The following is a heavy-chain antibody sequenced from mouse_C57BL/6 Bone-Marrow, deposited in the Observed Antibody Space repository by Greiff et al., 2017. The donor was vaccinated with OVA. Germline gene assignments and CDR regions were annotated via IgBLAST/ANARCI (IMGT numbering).Heavy chain of an antibody. CDR1: GFTFTTYY. Sequence: EVQRVESGGGLVQPGDSLSLSCAASGFTFTTYYMSWVRQPPGKALEWLAFIRNKPNGSTTESRASVKGRFTISRDNSQSILYLQMNALRAEDSATYYCARYKGRVAVDYFDYWGQGTALTGSS. D-gene: IGHD1-1*01. CDR2: IRNKPNGSTT. J-gene: IGHJ2*01. V-gene: IGHV7-3*01. CDR3: ARYKGRVAVDYFDY.